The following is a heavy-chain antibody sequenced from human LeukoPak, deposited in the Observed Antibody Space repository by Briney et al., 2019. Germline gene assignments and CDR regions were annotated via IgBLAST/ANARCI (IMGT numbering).Heavy chain of an antibody. Sequence: PSETLSLTCTVSGGSISSSSYYWGWIRQPPGKGLEWIGSIYYSGSTYYNPSLKSRVTISVDTSKNQFSLKLSSVTAADTAVYYCARGSRGYSYGWGQGTLVTVS. J-gene: IGHJ4*02. CDR1: GGSISSSSYY. D-gene: IGHD5-18*01. CDR3: ARGSRGYSYG. V-gene: IGHV4-39*01. CDR2: IYYSGST.